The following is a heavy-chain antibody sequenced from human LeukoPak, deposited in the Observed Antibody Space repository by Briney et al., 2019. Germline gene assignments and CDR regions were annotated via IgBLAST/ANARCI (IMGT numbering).Heavy chain of an antibody. V-gene: IGHV3-15*01. Sequence: GGSLRLSCAASGFTFSNAWMSWVRQAPGKGLEWVGRIKSKTDGGTTDYAVPVKGRFTISRDDSKNTLYLQMNSLKTEDTAVYYCTTGYGDYGFDYWGQGTLVTVSS. CDR3: TTGYGDYGFDY. J-gene: IGHJ4*02. D-gene: IGHD4-17*01. CDR1: GFTFSNAW. CDR2: IKSKTDGGTT.